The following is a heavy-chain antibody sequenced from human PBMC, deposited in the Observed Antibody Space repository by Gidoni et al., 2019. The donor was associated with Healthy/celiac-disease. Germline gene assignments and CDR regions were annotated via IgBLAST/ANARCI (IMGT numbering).Heavy chain of an antibody. J-gene: IGHJ3*02. Sequence: QVQLQESGPGLVKPSETLSLTCTVSGGSISSYYWSWIRQPAGKGLEWIGRIYTSGSTNYNPSLKSRVTMSVDTSKNQFSLKLSSVTAADTAVYYCARGRRIFGVVIPEGAFDIWGQGTMVTVSS. CDR1: GGSISSYY. CDR2: IYTSGST. D-gene: IGHD3-3*01. CDR3: ARGRRIFGVVIPEGAFDI. V-gene: IGHV4-4*07.